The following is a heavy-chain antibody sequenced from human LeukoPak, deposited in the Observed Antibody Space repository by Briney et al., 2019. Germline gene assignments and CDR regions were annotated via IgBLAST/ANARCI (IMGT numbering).Heavy chain of an antibody. V-gene: IGHV3-53*01. CDR2: IYSGDSA. CDR3: ATGGVGTNYFDY. J-gene: IGHJ4*02. D-gene: IGHD1-14*01. Sequence: GGSLRLSCAASGFTVSSKYMTWVRQAPGKGLEWVSVIYSGDSAYYEDSVKGRFTISGDNSRNTLYLQMNSLRAEDTAVYYCATGGVGTNYFDYWGQGTLVTVSS. CDR1: GFTVSSKY.